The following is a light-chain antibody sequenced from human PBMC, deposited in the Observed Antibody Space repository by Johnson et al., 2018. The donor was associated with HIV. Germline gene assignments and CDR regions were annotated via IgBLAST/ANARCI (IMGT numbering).Light chain of an antibody. J-gene: IGLJ1*01. CDR2: DNN. CDR1: SSNIGNNR. Sequence: QSVLTQPPSVSAAPGQKVTISCSGSSSNIGNNRVSWYQQLPGTAPKLLIYDNNKRPSGIPDRFSGSKSGTSATLGITGLQTGDEADYYYGTWDNSLSAYVFGTGTKVTGL. V-gene: IGLV1-51*01. CDR3: GTWDNSLSAYV.